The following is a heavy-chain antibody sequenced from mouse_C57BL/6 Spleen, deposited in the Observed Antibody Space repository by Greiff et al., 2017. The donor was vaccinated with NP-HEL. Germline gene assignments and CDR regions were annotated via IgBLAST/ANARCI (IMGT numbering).Heavy chain of an antibody. J-gene: IGHJ2*01. Sequence: EVKVVESGPGLAKPSQTLSLTCSVTGYSITSDYWNWIRKFPGNKLEYMGYISYSGSTYYNPSLKSRISITRDTSKNQYYLQLNSVTTEDTATYYCARGMMLGLYEGYFDYWGQGTTLTVSS. CDR1: GYSITSDY. CDR3: ARGMMLGLYEGYFDY. V-gene: IGHV3-8*01. CDR2: ISYSGST. D-gene: IGHD3-3*01.